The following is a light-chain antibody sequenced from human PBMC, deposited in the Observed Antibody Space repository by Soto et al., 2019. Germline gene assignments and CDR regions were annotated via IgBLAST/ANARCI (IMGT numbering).Light chain of an antibody. CDR2: GAS. CDR3: QQYDTWPRT. CDR1: QSVSTN. V-gene: IGKV3-15*01. J-gene: IGKJ1*01. Sequence: EIAMTQSPASLSVPPGERATLSCRASQSVSTNFAWYLQNPGQAPRLLIYGASTRATAVPARFTASGSGTEFTLSISSLQSDDFGVYYCQQYDTWPRTFGQGTKV.